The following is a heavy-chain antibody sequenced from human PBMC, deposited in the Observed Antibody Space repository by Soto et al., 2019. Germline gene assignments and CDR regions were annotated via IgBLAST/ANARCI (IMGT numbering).Heavy chain of an antibody. V-gene: IGHV4-34*01. CDR3: TRANWYSEY. Sequence: SETLSLTCAVYGGSFSGYYWSWIRQPPGKGLEWIGEINHSGSTNYNPSLKSRVTISVDTSKNRFSLKLTSVTAADTAIYYCTRANWYSEYWGQGTLVTVSS. D-gene: IGHD7-27*01. CDR2: INHSGST. J-gene: IGHJ4*02. CDR1: GGSFSGYY.